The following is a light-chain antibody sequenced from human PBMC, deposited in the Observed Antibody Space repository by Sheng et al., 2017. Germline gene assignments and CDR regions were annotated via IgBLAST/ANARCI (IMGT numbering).Light chain of an antibody. J-gene: IGKJ1*01. CDR1: QSVSSN. CDR3: QQTDKWPVWT. V-gene: IGKV3-15*01. CDR2: DAS. Sequence: EIVMTQSPVTLSVSPGERATLSCRASQSVSSNLVWYQQKPGQAPRLVIYDASTRATGIPARFSGSGSGTEFTLTISSLQSEDSAVYYCQQTDKWPVWTFGQGTKVEI.